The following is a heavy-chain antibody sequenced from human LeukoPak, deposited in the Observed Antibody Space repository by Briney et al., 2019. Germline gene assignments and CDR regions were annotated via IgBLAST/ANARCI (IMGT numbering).Heavy chain of an antibody. CDR2: IIPIFGTP. D-gene: IGHD4-23*01. CDR3: ARAATVVPWPVCC. V-gene: IGHV1-69*05. J-gene: IGHJ4*02. CDR1: GGTFSSYA. Sequence: SVKVSCKASGGTFSSYAISWVRQAPGQGLEWMGGIIPIFGTPNYAQKFQGRVTITTDESMSTAYMDLSSLTSEDTAVYYCARAATVVPWPVCCWGQGTLVTVSS.